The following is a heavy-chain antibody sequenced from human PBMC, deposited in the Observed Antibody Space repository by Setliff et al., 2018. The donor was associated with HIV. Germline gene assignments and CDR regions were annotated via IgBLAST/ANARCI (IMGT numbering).Heavy chain of an antibody. V-gene: IGHV3-21*01. D-gene: IGHD3-9*01. CDR1: GFTFSSYS. CDR3: AREPYYDILTGYLDY. J-gene: IGHJ4*02. Sequence: PGGSLRLSCAASGFTFSSYSMNWVRQAPGKGLEWVSFISSSSSYIYYADSVKGRFTISRDNAKNSLYLQMNSLRAEDTAVYFCAREPYYDILTGYLDYWGQGALVTVSS. CDR2: ISSSSSYI.